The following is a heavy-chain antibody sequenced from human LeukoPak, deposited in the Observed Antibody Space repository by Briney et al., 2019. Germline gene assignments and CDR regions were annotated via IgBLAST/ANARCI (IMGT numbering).Heavy chain of an antibody. V-gene: IGHV4-59*08. CDR1: DGSITNYD. J-gene: IGHJ4*02. CDR3: ARQSVELLYFDY. CDR2: VHYSGTT. Sequence: SETLSLTCTVSDGSITNYDWSWVRQPPGKGLEFIGHVHYSGTTNYNPSLKSRVTISVDTSKNQFSLKLSSVTAADTAVYYCARQSVELLYFDYWGQGTLVTVSS. D-gene: IGHD1-26*01.